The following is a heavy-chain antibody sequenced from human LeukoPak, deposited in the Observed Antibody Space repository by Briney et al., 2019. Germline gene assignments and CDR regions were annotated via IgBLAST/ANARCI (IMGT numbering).Heavy chain of an antibody. CDR1: GFTLRSYR. D-gene: IGHD2-2*01. Sequence: GWSLTLTCPASGFTLRSYRMHWLRQAPAKGLVWVSRINRDGSSTSYADSVKGRLTTSRDNAKNTLYLQMNSLRAEDTAVYYCARAGHCSSTICYLDYWGQGTLVTVSS. CDR2: INRDGSST. J-gene: IGHJ4*02. V-gene: IGHV3-74*01. CDR3: ARAGHCSSTICYLDY.